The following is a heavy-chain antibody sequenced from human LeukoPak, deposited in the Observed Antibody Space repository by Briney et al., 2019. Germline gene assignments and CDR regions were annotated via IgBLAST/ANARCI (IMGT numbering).Heavy chain of an antibody. CDR2: IKQDGSKK. CDR1: GFPFSSYW. CDR3: ARDTLVGSWYGLIDY. V-gene: IGHV3-7*01. J-gene: IGHJ4*02. D-gene: IGHD6-13*01. Sequence: GGSLRLSCVASGFPFSSYWMTWVRQAPGKGLEWVANIKQDGSKKSYVDSVKGRFTISRDNAKNSLYLQMNSLRAEDTAVYYCARDTLVGSWYGLIDYWGRGTLVTVSS.